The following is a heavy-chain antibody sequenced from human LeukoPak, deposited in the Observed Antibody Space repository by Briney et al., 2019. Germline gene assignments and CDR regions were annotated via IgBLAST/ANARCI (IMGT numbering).Heavy chain of an antibody. CDR1: GYTFTAYY. V-gene: IGHV1-2*02. J-gene: IGHJ3*02. D-gene: IGHD1-26*01. Sequence: VASVKVSXKASGYTFTAYYTHWVRQAPGQGHEWTGWINPDSGGTNYAQRFQGRVTMTRDTSISTAYMELSRLRSDDTAMYYCARDLQSGGFDAFDIWGQGTMVTVSS. CDR3: ARDLQSGGFDAFDI. CDR2: INPDSGGT.